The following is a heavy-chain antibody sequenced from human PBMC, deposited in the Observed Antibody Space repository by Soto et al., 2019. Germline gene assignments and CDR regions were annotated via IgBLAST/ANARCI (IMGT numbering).Heavy chain of an antibody. Sequence: PSDTLSLTCTVSGGSISSGGYYWSWIRQHPGKGLEWIGYIYYSGSTYYNPSLKSRVTISVDTSKNQFSLKLSSVTAADTAVYYCAGVVPAAIVANYYYGMDVWGQGTTVTVSS. D-gene: IGHD2-2*01. CDR3: AGVVPAAIVANYYYGMDV. V-gene: IGHV4-31*03. CDR2: IYYSGST. CDR1: GGSISSGGYY. J-gene: IGHJ6*02.